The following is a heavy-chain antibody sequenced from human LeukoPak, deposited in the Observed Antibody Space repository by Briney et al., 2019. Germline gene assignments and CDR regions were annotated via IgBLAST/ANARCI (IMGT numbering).Heavy chain of an antibody. CDR2: IYTNEIT. Sequence: SETLSLTCTVSGYSISSGYYWGWIRQPPGKGLEWIGRIYTNEITNYNPSLNSRVIMSIDTSKNQFSLKLTSMTAADTAVYYCARGGARGNWFDPWGQGTLVTVSS. V-gene: IGHV4-38-2*02. J-gene: IGHJ5*02. D-gene: IGHD1-26*01. CDR3: ARGGARGNWFDP. CDR1: GYSISSGYY.